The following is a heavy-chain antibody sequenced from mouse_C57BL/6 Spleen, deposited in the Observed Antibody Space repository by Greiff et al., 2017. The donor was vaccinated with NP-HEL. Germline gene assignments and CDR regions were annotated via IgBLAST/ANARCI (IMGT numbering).Heavy chain of an antibody. CDR1: GYTFTEYT. Sequence: VQVVESGAELVKPGASVKLSCKASGYTFTEYTIHWVKQRSGQGLEWIGWFYPGSGSIKYNEKFKDKATLTADKSSSTVYMELSRLTSEDSAVYFCARHEADLITTVVGFDYWGQGTTLTVSS. CDR3: ARHEADLITTVVGFDY. V-gene: IGHV1-62-2*01. J-gene: IGHJ2*01. CDR2: FYPGSGSI. D-gene: IGHD1-1*01.